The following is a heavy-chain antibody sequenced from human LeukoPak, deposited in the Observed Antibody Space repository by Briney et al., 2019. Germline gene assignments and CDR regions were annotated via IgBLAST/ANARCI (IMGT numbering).Heavy chain of an antibody. CDR3: AILPLTGTRYYYYMDV. Sequence: SETLSLTCTVSGGSISSSSYYWGWIRQPPGKGLEWIGSIYYSGSTYYNPSLKSRVTISVDTSKNQFSLKLSSVTAADTAVYYCAILPLTGTRYYYYMDVWGKGTTVTVSS. CDR1: GGSISSSSYY. D-gene: IGHD1-7*01. J-gene: IGHJ6*03. V-gene: IGHV4-39*07. CDR2: IYYSGST.